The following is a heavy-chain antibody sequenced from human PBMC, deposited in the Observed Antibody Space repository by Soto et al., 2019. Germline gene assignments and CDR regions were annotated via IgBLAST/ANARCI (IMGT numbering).Heavy chain of an antibody. V-gene: IGHV1-69*01. CDR2: IIPIFSKT. D-gene: IGHD2-15*01. Sequence: QVQLVQSGAEVKELGSSVKVSCKTSGGTFTTSSFVWVRQGPGQGLEWMGGIIPIFSKTNFAPKFQGRVTFTADESTRTVYMDLSSLRSEDTAIYYGATDVVRSTGGDSWGQGTLVTVSS. J-gene: IGHJ4*02. CDR1: GGTFTTSS. CDR3: ATDVVRSTGGDS.